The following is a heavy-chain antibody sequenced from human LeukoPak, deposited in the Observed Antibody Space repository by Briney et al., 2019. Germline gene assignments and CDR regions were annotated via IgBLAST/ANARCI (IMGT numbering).Heavy chain of an antibody. Sequence: SETLSLTCTVSGGSIASSIHYWGWIRPPPGQGLEWIGSLYYSGSTYYNPSLKSRVTISLDTSNNHLSLKLNSVTAADTAMYYCARYGLLRLSEINGFDIWGQGTMVTVSS. V-gene: IGHV4-39*07. J-gene: IGHJ3*02. CDR2: LYYSGST. D-gene: IGHD5-18*01. CDR1: GGSIASSIHY. CDR3: ARYGLLRLSEINGFDI.